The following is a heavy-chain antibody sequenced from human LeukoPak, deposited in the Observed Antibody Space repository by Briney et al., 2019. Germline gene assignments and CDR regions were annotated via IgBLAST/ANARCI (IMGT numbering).Heavy chain of an antibody. D-gene: IGHD4-23*01. CDR1: GFTFSSFT. V-gene: IGHV3-48*04. CDR3: ARDYGGSSPFDY. J-gene: IGHJ4*02. CDR2: ISSSGSTI. Sequence: GGSLRLSCAASGFTFSSFTMNWVRQAPGKGLEWVSSISSSGSTIYYADSVKGRFTISRDNAKNSLYLQMNSLRAEDTAVYYCARDYGGSSPFDYWGQGTLVTVSS.